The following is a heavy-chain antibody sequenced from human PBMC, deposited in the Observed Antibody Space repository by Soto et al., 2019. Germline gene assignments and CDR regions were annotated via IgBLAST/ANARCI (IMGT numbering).Heavy chain of an antibody. CDR2: ISGSGGST. CDR1: GLTFSSNA. CDR3: AKDRGKTYYYDSSGYW. V-gene: IGHV3-23*01. D-gene: IGHD3-22*01. J-gene: IGHJ4*02. Sequence: GGSLRPSCAASGLTFSSNAMSWVRQAPGKGLEWVSAISGSGGSTYYADSVKGRFTISRDNAKNTLYLQMNSLRAEDTAVYFCAKDRGKTYYYDSSGYWWDKGTLVTVSS.